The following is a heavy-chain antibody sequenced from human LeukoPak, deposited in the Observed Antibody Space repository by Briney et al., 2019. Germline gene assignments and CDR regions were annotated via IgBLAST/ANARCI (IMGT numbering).Heavy chain of an antibody. D-gene: IGHD4-17*01. V-gene: IGHV1-3*01. Sequence: ASVKVSRKASGYTFTSYAMHWVRQAPGQRLEWMGWINAGNGNTKYSQKFQGRVTITRDTSASTAYMELSSLRSEDTAVYYCARGTVTTLRGGFDYWGQGTLVTVSS. CDR3: ARGTVTTLRGGFDY. CDR2: INAGNGNT. CDR1: GYTFTSYA. J-gene: IGHJ4*02.